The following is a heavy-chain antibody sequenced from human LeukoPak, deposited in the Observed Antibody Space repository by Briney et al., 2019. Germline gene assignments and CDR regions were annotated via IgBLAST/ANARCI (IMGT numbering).Heavy chain of an antibody. Sequence: PGGSLRLSCAASGFTFSSYSMNWVRQAPGKGLEWVSSISSSSSYIYYADSVKGRFTISRDNAKNSLYLQMNSLRAEDTAVYYCARDFLYSSSEYGHWGQGTLVTVSS. D-gene: IGHD6-13*01. J-gene: IGHJ4*02. CDR3: ARDFLYSSSEYGH. CDR2: ISSSSSYI. CDR1: GFTFSSYS. V-gene: IGHV3-21*01.